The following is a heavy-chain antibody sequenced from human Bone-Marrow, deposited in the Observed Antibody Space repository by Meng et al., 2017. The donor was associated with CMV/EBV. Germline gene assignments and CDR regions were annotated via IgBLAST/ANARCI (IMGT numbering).Heavy chain of an antibody. Sequence: GSLRLSCLVSGGSIRGYYWSWIRQSPGKGLEWIGDVLYGGNTNHNPSLKSRVSISADMSKKQVSLKLTSVSAADTAVYFCARGISSGNMFDPWGQGTLVTVSS. CDR2: VLYGGNT. D-gene: IGHD6-19*01. V-gene: IGHV4-59*01. CDR1: GGSIRGYY. CDR3: ARGISSGNMFDP. J-gene: IGHJ5*02.